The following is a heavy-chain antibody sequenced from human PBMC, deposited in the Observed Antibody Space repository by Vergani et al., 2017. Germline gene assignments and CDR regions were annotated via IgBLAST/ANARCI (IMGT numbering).Heavy chain of an antibody. V-gene: IGHV3-23*01. CDR1: GFTCYNYA. Sequence: EVQLLESGGGLVQPGGSLRLSCAASGFTCYNYAMTWVRQAPGKGLEWVAGISGSVGNTYYADSVKSRFTISRDNSKATVSLQMNSLRAEDTAVYYCATGGYCSGGRCYRHFEFWGQGTLVTVSS. CDR2: ISGSVGNT. CDR3: ATGGYCSGGRCYRHFEF. J-gene: IGHJ4*02. D-gene: IGHD2-15*01.